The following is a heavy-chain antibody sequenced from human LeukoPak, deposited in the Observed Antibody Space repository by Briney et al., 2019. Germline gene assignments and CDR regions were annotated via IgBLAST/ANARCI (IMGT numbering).Heavy chain of an antibody. J-gene: IGHJ5*02. CDR3: ARIEQQPPNNWFDP. Sequence: PLETLSLTCTVSSDFFSSVTDYWAWIRQPPGKGLEWIASGDYSGGTYYNPSLESRVAISADKSKNQFSLKLSSVTAADTAVYYCARIEQQPPNNWFDPWGQGTLVTVSS. V-gene: IGHV4-39*07. CDR2: GDYSGGT. CDR1: SDFFSSVTDY. D-gene: IGHD6-13*01.